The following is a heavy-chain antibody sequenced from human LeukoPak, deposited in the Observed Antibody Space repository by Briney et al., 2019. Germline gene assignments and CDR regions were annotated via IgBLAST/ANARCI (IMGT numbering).Heavy chain of an antibody. D-gene: IGHD2-2*01. CDR1: GFTFSSYW. J-gene: IGHJ4*02. V-gene: IGHV3-7*01. CDR2: INQLGNEK. CDR3: GRDRVVPAATFY. Sequence: GGSLRLFCAASGFTFSSYWMSWIRQAPGRGLEWVANINQLGNEKNYVDSVNGRFTISRNNVDDSLYLEMNSLRVEDTAVYYCGRDRVVPAATFYWGQGVLVTVSS.